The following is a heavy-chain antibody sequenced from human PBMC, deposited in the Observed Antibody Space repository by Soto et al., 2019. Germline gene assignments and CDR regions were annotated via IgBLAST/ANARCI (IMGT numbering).Heavy chain of an antibody. CDR1: GFTFTSYG. D-gene: IGHD6-19*01. CDR2: INAYNGNT. CDR3: ARDPVAGTYFDY. V-gene: IGHV1-18*01. Sequence: GASVKVSCKASGFTFTSYGISWVRQAPGQGLEWMGWINAYNGNTNYAQKLQGRVTMTTDTSTSTAYMALRSLRSDDTAVYYCARDPVAGTYFDYWGQGALVTVSS. J-gene: IGHJ4*02.